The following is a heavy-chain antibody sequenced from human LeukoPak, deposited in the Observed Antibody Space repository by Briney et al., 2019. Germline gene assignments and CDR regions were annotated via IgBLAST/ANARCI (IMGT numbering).Heavy chain of an antibody. V-gene: IGHV4-34*01. Sequence: PSETLSLTCGVYGGSFSGYYWSWIRQTPGKGLEWIGEINHRRSTNYSPSFKTRVTMSVDTSKNQTSLMLNSVTAADTAVYYCARGSRGYSYGYHRDWGQGTLVTVSS. J-gene: IGHJ4*02. CDR3: ARGSRGYSYGYHRD. CDR2: INHRRST. CDR1: GGSFSGYY. D-gene: IGHD5-18*01.